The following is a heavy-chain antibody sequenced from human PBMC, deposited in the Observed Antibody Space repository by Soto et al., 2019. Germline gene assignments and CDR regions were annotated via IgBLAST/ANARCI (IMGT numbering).Heavy chain of an antibody. D-gene: IGHD3-3*01. CDR2: ISSSSSTI. CDR3: ARVIWSGNLTSDL. V-gene: IGHV3-48*02. Sequence: EVQVVESGGGLVQPGGSLRLSCAASGFTFSSNSMNWVCQAPGKGLEWISYISSSSSTIYADSVKGRFTISRDNAKNSLYLQMNSLRDEDTAVYYCARVIWSGNLTSDLWGQGTLVTVSS. J-gene: IGHJ5*02. CDR1: GFTFSSNS.